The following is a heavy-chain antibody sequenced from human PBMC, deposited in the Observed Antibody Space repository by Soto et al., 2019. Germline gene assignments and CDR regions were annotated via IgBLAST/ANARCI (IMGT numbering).Heavy chain of an antibody. D-gene: IGHD5-12*01. CDR3: VRWSGYGDL. CDR1: GFIFSDYS. CDR2: MSIGYEKT. V-gene: IGHV3-23*01. Sequence: EVQVLESGGGLVQPGGSLRLSCAASGFIFSDYSMAWVRQTPEKGLEWISGMSIGYEKTFYRDSVQGRFTVSRDSFKNKVDLPINRLGGEGTAVFYWVRWSGYGDLWGQGTLVTVSS. J-gene: IGHJ4*02.